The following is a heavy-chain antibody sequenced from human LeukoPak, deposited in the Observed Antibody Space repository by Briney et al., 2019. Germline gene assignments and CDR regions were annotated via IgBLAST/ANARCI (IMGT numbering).Heavy chain of an antibody. CDR2: ITNGGSTI. CDR3: ARVGLSGTTFIDY. CDR1: GFTFSDYY. J-gene: IGHJ4*02. D-gene: IGHD1-1*01. V-gene: IGHV3-11*01. Sequence: GGSLRLSCVASGFTFSDYYMTWIRQAPGKGLDWISYITNGGSTIYYADSVRGRFTISRDNTKNSLYLQMDSLRVEDTAVYYCARVGLSGTTFIDYWGQGTLVTVSS.